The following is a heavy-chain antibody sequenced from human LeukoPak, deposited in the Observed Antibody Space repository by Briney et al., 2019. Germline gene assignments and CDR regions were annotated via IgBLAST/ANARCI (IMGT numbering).Heavy chain of an antibody. V-gene: IGHV3-11*01. J-gene: IGHJ5*02. D-gene: IGHD2-2*01. Sequence: PGGSLRLSCAASGFTFSDYYMSWIRQAPGKGLEWVSYISSSGSTIYYADSVKGRFTISRDNAKNSLYLQMNSLRAEDTAVYYCAKDRYCSSTSCISNWFDPWGQGTLVTVSS. CDR2: ISSSGSTI. CDR3: AKDRYCSSTSCISNWFDP. CDR1: GFTFSDYY.